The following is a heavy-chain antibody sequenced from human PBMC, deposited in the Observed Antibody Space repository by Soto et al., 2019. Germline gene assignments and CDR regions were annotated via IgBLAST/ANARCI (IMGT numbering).Heavy chain of an antibody. CDR1: GGSVSSRNYY. Sequence: SETLSLTCTVSGGSVSSRNYYGGWIRQPPGKGLEWIGSLFYSGSTYYNPSLKSRVTISVDTSKNQFSLKLSSVTAADTAVYYCARGRPPITMIVVVTDYDYFDYWGQGTLVTVSS. CDR2: LFYSGST. CDR3: ARGRPPITMIVVVTDYDYFDY. J-gene: IGHJ4*02. D-gene: IGHD3-22*01. V-gene: IGHV4-39*01.